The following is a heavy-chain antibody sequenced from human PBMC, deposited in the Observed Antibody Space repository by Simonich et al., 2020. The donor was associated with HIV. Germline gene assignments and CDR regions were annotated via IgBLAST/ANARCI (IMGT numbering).Heavy chain of an antibody. J-gene: IGHJ1*01. D-gene: IGHD6-13*01. V-gene: IGHV4-34*01. CDR2: INHSEST. CDR3: ARLTAGGLGEYFQH. Sequence: QVQLQQWGAGLLKPSETLSLTCAVYGGSFSGYYWSWIRQPPGKGLEWIGEINHSESTNYNPSLKSRVTISVDTSKNQFSRKLSSVTAADTAVYYCARLTAGGLGEYFQHWGQGTLVTVSS. CDR1: GGSFSGYY.